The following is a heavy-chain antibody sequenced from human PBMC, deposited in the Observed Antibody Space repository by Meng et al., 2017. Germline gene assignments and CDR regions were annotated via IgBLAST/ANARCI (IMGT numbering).Heavy chain of an antibody. Sequence: GESLKISCAASGFTFSKYWMSWVRQAPGKGLEWVAIIKQDGSDKYYVYSVKGRFTISRDKAKNSLYLQMNSLRAEDTAVYYCASVDCWGQGTLVTVSS. J-gene: IGHJ4*02. CDR3: ASVDC. CDR1: GFTFSKYW. V-gene: IGHV3-7*01. CDR2: IKQDGSDK.